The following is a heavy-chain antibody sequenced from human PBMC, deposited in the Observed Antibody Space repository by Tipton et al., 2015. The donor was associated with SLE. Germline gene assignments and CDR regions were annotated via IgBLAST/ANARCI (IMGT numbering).Heavy chain of an antibody. CDR2: TYYRSKWYN. D-gene: IGHD1-7*01. CDR3: ATSPHITGTAPGYYYYYMDV. J-gene: IGHJ6*03. Sequence: GLVKPSQTLSLTCALSGDSVSSNSAAWNWIRQSPSRGLEWLGRTYYRSKWYNDYAVSVKSRITINPDTSKNQFSLQLNSVTPEDTAVYYCATSPHITGTAPGYYYYYMDVWGKGTTVTVSS. CDR1: GDSVSSNSAA. V-gene: IGHV6-1*01.